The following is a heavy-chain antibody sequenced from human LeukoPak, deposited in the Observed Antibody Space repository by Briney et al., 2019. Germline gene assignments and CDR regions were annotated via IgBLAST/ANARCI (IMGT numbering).Heavy chain of an antibody. CDR1: GYTFTSYG. J-gene: IGHJ4*02. D-gene: IGHD4-11*01. Sequence: ASVKVSCKASGYTFTSYGISWVRQAPGQGLEWMGWISAYNVNTNDAQKLQGRVTMTTDTSTITAYMELRSLRSDDTAVYYCARVPVSGPGARFDYWGQGTLVTVSS. CDR3: ARVPVSGPGARFDY. V-gene: IGHV1-18*01. CDR2: ISAYNVNT.